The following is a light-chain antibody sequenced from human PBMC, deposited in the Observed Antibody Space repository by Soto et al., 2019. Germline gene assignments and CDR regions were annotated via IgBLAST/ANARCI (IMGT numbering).Light chain of an antibody. J-gene: IGKJ4*01. CDR3: QVRGSGPSELT. CDR2: DVS. V-gene: IGKV3D-20*02. Sequence: EIVLTQSPGTLSLSPGERATLSCRASQSVSSSYLAWYQQKPGQAPRLLIYDVSNRATDIPARFSGSGSGTDFTLTISSLEPEDFGVYYCQVRGSGPSELTFGGGTKVEIK. CDR1: QSVSSSY.